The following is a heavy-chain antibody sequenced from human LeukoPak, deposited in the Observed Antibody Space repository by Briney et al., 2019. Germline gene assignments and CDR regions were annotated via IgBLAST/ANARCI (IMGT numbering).Heavy chain of an antibody. Sequence: GGSLRLSCAASGFTFSSYGMHWVRQAPGKGLEGVAFIRYDGSNKYYADSVKGRFTISRDNSKNTLYLQMNSLRAEDTAVYYCAKDLDYGVGFDYWGQGTLVTVSS. CDR1: GFTFSSYG. CDR2: IRYDGSNK. V-gene: IGHV3-30*02. D-gene: IGHD4-17*01. J-gene: IGHJ4*02. CDR3: AKDLDYGVGFDY.